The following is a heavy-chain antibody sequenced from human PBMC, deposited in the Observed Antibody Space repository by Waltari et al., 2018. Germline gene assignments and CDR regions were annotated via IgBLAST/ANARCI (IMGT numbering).Heavy chain of an antibody. CDR1: GYSISSGYY. V-gene: IGHV4-38-2*01. CDR2: IYHSGGT. J-gene: IGHJ3*02. Sequence: QVQLQESGPGLVKPSETLSLTCAVSGYSISSGYYWGWIRQPPGKGLEWIGSIYHSGGTYYNPSLKIRVTISVDTSKNQFSLKLSSVTAADTAVYYCARPYSSSSGGAFDIWGQGTMVTVSS. D-gene: IGHD6-6*01. CDR3: ARPYSSSSGGAFDI.